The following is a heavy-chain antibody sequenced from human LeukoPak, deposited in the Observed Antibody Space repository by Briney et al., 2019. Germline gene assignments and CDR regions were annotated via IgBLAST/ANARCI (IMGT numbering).Heavy chain of an antibody. V-gene: IGHV3-20*04. D-gene: IGHD3-10*01. CDR1: GFTFDDYG. CDR2: INWNGGST. CDR3: ASHYHGSGSYYNKGLDY. Sequence: PGGSLRLSCAASGFTFDDYGMSWVRQAPGKGLEWVSGINWNGGSTIYTGSVKGRFTISRDNAKNSLYLQMNSLRAEDTALYYCASHYHGSGSYYNKGLDYWGQGTLVTVSS. J-gene: IGHJ4*02.